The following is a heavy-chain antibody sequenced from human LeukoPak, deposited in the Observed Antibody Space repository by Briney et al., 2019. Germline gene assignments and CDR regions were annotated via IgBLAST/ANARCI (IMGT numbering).Heavy chain of an antibody. CDR3: ARGLLWFGELDYYYYYGMDV. V-gene: IGHV3-33*01. CDR2: IWYDGSNK. J-gene: IGHJ6*04. D-gene: IGHD3-10*01. CDR1: GFTFSSYG. Sequence: GARRLSCAASGFTFSSYGMHWVRQAPGKGLEWVAVIWYDGSNKYYADSVKGRFTISRDNSKNTLYLQTNSLRAEDTAVYYCARGLLWFGELDYYYYYGMDVWGKGTTVTVSS.